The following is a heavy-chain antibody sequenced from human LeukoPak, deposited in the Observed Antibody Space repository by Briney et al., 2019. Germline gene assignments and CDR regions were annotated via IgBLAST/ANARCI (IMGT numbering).Heavy chain of an antibody. D-gene: IGHD3-22*01. Sequence: GGSLRLSCAASGFTFSNYWMHWVRQAPGKGLVWVSVIYSGGSTYYADSVKGRFTISRDNSKNTLYLQMNSLRAEDTAVYYCARDRDYYDVGAFDIWGQGTMVTVSS. V-gene: IGHV3-66*01. J-gene: IGHJ3*02. CDR2: IYSGGST. CDR1: GFTFSNYW. CDR3: ARDRDYYDVGAFDI.